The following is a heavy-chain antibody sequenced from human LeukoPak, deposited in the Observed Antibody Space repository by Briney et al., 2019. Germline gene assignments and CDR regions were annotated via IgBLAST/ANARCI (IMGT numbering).Heavy chain of an antibody. D-gene: IGHD3-16*01. Sequence: PSETLSLTRAVYGGSFSGYYWSWIRQPPGKGLEWIGEINHSGSTNYNPSLKSRVTISVDTSKNQFSLKLSSVTAADTAVYYCAGLQITRPGLPDYWGQGTLVTVSS. V-gene: IGHV4-34*01. J-gene: IGHJ4*02. CDR1: GGSFSGYY. CDR2: INHSGST. CDR3: AGLQITRPGLPDY.